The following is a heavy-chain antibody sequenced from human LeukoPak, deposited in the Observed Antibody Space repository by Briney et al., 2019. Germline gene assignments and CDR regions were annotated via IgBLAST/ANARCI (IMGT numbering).Heavy chain of an antibody. V-gene: IGHV1-2*02. CDR1: GYTFTGYY. CDR2: INPNSGGT. Sequence: ASVKVSGKASGYTFTGYYMHWVRQAPGQGLEWMGWINPNSGGTNYAQKFQGRVTMTRDTSISTAYMELSRLRSDDTAVYYCARDRAHGVPAAYWGQGTLVTVSS. J-gene: IGHJ4*02. CDR3: ARDRAHGVPAAY. D-gene: IGHD3-10*01.